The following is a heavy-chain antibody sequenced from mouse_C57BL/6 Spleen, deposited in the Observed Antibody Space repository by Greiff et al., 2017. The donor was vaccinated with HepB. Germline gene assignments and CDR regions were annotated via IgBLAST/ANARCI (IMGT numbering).Heavy chain of an antibody. CDR3: GREGRRREEWNFDV. D-gene: IGHD2-12*01. V-gene: IGHV1-81*01. CDR1: GYTFTSYG. J-gene: IGHJ1*03. Sequence: QVQLQQSGAELARPGASVKLSCKASGYTFTSYGISWVKQSTGQGLAWIGEIYPRSGNTYYNEKFKGKDTMTADKSSSTAFMGLRSLTSEDSAVYVCGREGRRREEWNFDVRGKGTTVNVSS. CDR2: IYPRSGNT.